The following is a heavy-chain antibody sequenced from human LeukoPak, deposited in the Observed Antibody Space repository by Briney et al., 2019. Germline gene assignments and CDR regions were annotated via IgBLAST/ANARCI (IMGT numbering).Heavy chain of an antibody. CDR1: GGSISSGDYY. D-gene: IGHD5-18*01. J-gene: IGHJ4*02. V-gene: IGHV4-30-4*08. CDR2: IYYSGST. CDR3: ARGVDTAMGVGY. Sequence: PSQTLSLTCTVSGGSISSGDYYWSWIRQPPGKGLEWIGYIYYSGSTYYNPSLKSRVTISVDTSKNQFSLKLSSVTAADTAVYYCARGVDTAMGVGYWGQETLVTVSS.